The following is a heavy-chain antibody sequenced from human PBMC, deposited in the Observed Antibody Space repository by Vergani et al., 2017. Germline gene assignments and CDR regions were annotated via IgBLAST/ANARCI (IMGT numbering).Heavy chain of an antibody. CDR2: IYPGDSDT. CDR3: ARHNYDFWSGYYRGGYYYYGMDV. V-gene: IGHV5-51*01. CDR1: GYSFTSYW. Sequence: EVQLVQSGAEVKKPGESLKISCKGSGYSFTSYWIGWVRQMPGKGLEWMGIIYPGDSDTRYSPSFQGQVTIPADKSISTAYLQWSSLKASDTAMYDCARHNYDFWSGYYRGGYYYYGMDVWGQGTTVTVSS. J-gene: IGHJ6*02. D-gene: IGHD3-3*01.